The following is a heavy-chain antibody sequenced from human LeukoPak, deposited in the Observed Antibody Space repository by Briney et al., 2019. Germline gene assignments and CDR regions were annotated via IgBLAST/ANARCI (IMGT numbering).Heavy chain of an antibody. V-gene: IGHV4-39*01. J-gene: IGHJ6*03. CDR3: ARQLRTYGSGNEAYYMDV. CDR2: IYYSGST. D-gene: IGHD3-10*01. CDR1: DGSISSSSYY. Sequence: SETLSLTCTVSDGSISSSSYYWGWIRQPPGKGLEGIGSIYYSGSTYYNPSLKSRVTISVDTSKNQFSLKLSSVTAADTAVYYCARQLRTYGSGNEAYYMDVWGKGTTVTISS.